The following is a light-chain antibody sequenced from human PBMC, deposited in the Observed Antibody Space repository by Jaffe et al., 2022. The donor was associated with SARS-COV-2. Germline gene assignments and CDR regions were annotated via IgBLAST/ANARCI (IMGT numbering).Light chain of an antibody. V-gene: IGKV4-1*01. CDR1: RTVLYTSDNKNY. CDR2: WAS. Sequence: DIVMTQSPDSLAVSLGERATINCKSSRTVLYTSDNKNYLAWYQQKPGQPPKLLIYWASTRRSGVPDRFSGSGSGTDFTLTISSLQAEDVAIYYCQQYYDSPWTFGQGTKVEIK. J-gene: IGKJ1*01. CDR3: QQYYDSPWT.